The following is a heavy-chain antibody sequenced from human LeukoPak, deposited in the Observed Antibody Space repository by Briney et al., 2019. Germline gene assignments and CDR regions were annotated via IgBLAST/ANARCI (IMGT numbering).Heavy chain of an antibody. Sequence: GGSLRLSCAASGFTFSSYAMSWVRQAPGKGLEWVSAISGSGGSTYYADSVKGRFTISRDNSKNTLYLQMNSLRAEDTAVYYCARRDYVAPGASGGASRYWGQGTLVTVSS. V-gene: IGHV3-23*01. CDR2: ISGSGGST. D-gene: IGHD4-17*01. CDR3: ARRDYVAPGASGGASRY. CDR1: GFTFSSYA. J-gene: IGHJ4*02.